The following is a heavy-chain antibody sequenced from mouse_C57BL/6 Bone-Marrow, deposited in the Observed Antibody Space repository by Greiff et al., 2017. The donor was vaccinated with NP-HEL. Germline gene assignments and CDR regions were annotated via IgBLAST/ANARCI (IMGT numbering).Heavy chain of an antibody. CDR1: GFTFSSYA. D-gene: IGHD1-1*01. CDR2: ISDGGSYT. J-gene: IGHJ1*03. CDR3: AITTVVATEYCDV. Sequence: EVKLVESGGGLVKPGGSLKLSCAASGFTFSSYAMSWVRQTPEKRLEWVATISDGGSYTYYPDNVKGRFTLSRDKAKNNLYLQMSHLKSKDTAMYDCAITTVVATEYCDVWGTGTTVTVSS. V-gene: IGHV5-4*03.